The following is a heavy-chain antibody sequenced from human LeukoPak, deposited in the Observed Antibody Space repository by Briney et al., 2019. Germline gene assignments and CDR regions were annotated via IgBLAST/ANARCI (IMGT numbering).Heavy chain of an antibody. V-gene: IGHV3-23*01. D-gene: IGHD3-22*01. Sequence: GGSLRLSCAVSGITLSNYGMSWVRQAPGKGLEWVAGISGSGGRTNYADSAKGRFTISRDTSKSTLYLQMKSLRAEDTAVYFCAKRGVVIRVILVGFHKEAYYFDSWGQGALVTVSS. CDR3: AKRGVVIRVILVGFHKEAYYFDS. CDR2: ISGSGGRT. J-gene: IGHJ4*02. CDR1: GITLSNYG.